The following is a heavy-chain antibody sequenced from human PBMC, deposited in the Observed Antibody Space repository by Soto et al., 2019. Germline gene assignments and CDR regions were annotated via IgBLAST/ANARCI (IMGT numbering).Heavy chain of an antibody. V-gene: IGHV4-30-4*01. CDR3: AREDTTVLTSGGNDYYYGLDV. J-gene: IGHJ6*02. D-gene: IGHD4-17*01. Sequence: QVQLQESGPGLVKPSQTLSLTCTVSGGSISSGDYYWSWIRQPPGKGLEWIGYISYSGSTYYNPSLKSRVTISRDMSKKQFSLKLSSVTAADTAVYYCAREDTTVLTSGGNDYYYGLDVWGQGTTVTVSS. CDR2: ISYSGST. CDR1: GGSISSGDYY.